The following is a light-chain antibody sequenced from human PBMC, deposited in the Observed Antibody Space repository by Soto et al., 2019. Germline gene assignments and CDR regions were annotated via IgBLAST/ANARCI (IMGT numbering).Light chain of an antibody. Sequence: QSVLTQPASVSGSPGQSITVSCTGTSSDVGGYNYVSWYQQHPGKAPRLLIYDVTNRPSGVSNRFSGSKSGNTASLTISGFQAEDEADYYCSSYRRGSTYVFGTGTKVT. CDR3: SSYRRGSTYV. V-gene: IGLV2-14*03. CDR2: DVT. J-gene: IGLJ1*01. CDR1: SSDVGGYNY.